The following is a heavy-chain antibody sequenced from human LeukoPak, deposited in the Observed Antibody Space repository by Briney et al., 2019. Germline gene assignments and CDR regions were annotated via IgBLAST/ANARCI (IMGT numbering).Heavy chain of an antibody. CDR2: MNEYSTTI. D-gene: IGHD1-14*01. Sequence: GGSLRLSCAASGFAFNSFWMHWVRQAPGKGLVWVSDMNEYSTTIRYADSVKGRFTISRDNAKSILYLQMNNLRAEDTAMYFCARGGVNPVDHWGQGTLVTVSS. CDR3: ARGGVNPVDH. J-gene: IGHJ4*02. CDR1: GFAFNSFW. V-gene: IGHV3-74*01.